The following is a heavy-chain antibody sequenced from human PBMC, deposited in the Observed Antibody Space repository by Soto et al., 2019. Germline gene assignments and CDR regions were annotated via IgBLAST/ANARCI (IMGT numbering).Heavy chain of an antibody. CDR2: FDPEDGET. CDR3: ATDLYSSGPEFAY. Sequence: ASVKVSCKVSGYTLTELSMHWVRQAPGKGLEWMGGFDPEDGETIYAQRFQGRVTMTEDTSTDTAYMELGSLRSEDTAVYYCATDLYSSGPEFAYWGQGTLVTVSS. CDR1: GYTLTELS. J-gene: IGHJ4*02. V-gene: IGHV1-24*01. D-gene: IGHD6-19*01.